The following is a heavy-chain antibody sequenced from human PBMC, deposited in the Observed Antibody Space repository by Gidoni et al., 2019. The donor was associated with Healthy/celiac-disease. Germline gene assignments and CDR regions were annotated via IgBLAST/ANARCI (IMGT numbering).Heavy chain of an antibody. CDR3: ARGKSRWLLLRNDAFDI. CDR1: GGSFSGYY. V-gene: IGHV4-34*01. J-gene: IGHJ3*02. Sequence: QVQLQQWGAGLLKPSETLSLPCAVYGGSFSGYYWSWIRQPPGKGLEWIGEINHSGSTNYNPSLKSRVTISVDTSKNQFSLKLSSVTAADTAVYYCARGKSRWLLLRNDAFDIWGQGTMVTVSS. D-gene: IGHD3-22*01. CDR2: INHSGST.